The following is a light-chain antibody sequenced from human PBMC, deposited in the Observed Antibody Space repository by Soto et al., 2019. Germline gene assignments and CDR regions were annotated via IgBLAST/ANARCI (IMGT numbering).Light chain of an antibody. V-gene: IGKV3-15*01. CDR3: QQYNNWPPYT. Sequence: EIVMTQSPAALSVSPGERATLSCRASQSVSSDLAWYHQKPGQAPRLLIYGASTRATGIPARFSGSGSGTEFTLTISGLQSEDFAVYYCQQYNNWPPYTFGQGTRLEIK. CDR2: GAS. CDR1: QSVSSD. J-gene: IGKJ5*01.